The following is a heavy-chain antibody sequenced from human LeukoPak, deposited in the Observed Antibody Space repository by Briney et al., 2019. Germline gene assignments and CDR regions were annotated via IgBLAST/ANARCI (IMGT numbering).Heavy chain of an antibody. Sequence: GASVKVSCKASGYTFTGYYMHWVRQAPGQGLEWMGRINPNSGGTNYAQKFQGRVTMTRETSISTAYMELSRLRSDDTAVYYCARGRTEKFLFDYWGQGTLVTVSS. V-gene: IGHV1-2*06. J-gene: IGHJ4*02. CDR2: INPNSGGT. CDR1: GYTFTGYY. CDR3: ARGRTEKFLFDY.